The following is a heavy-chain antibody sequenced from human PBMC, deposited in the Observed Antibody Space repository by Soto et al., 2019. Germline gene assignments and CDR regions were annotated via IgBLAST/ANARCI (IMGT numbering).Heavy chain of an antibody. CDR1: GFTFATYT. D-gene: IGHD2-8*02. V-gene: IGHV3-21*01. Sequence: EVQVVESGGGLVKPGGSLRLSCTASGFTFATYTMNWLRQAPGRGLEWVSSISATTTYKYYAASVEGRFTISRDNAKNSRYLQTNSLGAEDTAVYYCARGSASKSGHLGYFDLWGRGTLVTVSS. J-gene: IGHJ2*01. CDR2: ISATTTYK. CDR3: ARGSASKSGHLGYFDL.